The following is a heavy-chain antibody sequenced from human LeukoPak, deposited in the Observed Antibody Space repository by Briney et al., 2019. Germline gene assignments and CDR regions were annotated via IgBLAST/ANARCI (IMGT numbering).Heavy chain of an antibody. CDR2: IYTSGST. J-gene: IGHJ3*02. D-gene: IGHD2-15*01. CDR3: ARETLAFDAFDI. V-gene: IGHV4-61*02. Sequence: PSQTLSLTCTVSGGSISSGSYYWSWIRQPAGKGLEWIGRIYTSGSTNYNPSLKSRVTISVDTSKNQFSLKLSSVTAADTAVYYCARETLAFDAFDIWGQGTMVTVSS. CDR1: GGSISSGSYY.